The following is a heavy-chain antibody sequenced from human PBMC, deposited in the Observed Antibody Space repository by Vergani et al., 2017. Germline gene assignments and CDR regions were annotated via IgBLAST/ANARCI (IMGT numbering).Heavy chain of an antibody. V-gene: IGHV4-39*01. D-gene: IGHD3-10*01. CDR3: ARRTTMGRGVLEIARYYFDY. CDR1: GASIRSSNYY. CDR2: IYYSGST. J-gene: IGHJ4*02. Sequence: QLQLQESGPGLVKPSATLSLTCSVSGASIRSSNYYWGWIRQPPGKGLEWITSIYYSGSTYYNPSLKSRVTISVDTSKKQFSLKLSSVTAADTAVYYCARRTTMGRGVLEIARYYFDYWGQGTLVTVSS.